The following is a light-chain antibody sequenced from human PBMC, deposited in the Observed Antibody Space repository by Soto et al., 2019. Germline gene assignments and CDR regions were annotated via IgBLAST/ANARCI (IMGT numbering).Light chain of an antibody. V-gene: IGLV2-23*01. Sequence: QYAMSQPASVSGSPGQSITISCTGTSGFVGSFSLVSWYQQHPGKAPKVMISEGHRRPSGVPDRFSGSTSVNSASLTIPGLQADYEADYYCCLYIGGTNCVFGNGTKVTV. CDR2: EGH. CDR3: CLYIGGTNCV. J-gene: IGLJ1*01. CDR1: SGFVGSFSL.